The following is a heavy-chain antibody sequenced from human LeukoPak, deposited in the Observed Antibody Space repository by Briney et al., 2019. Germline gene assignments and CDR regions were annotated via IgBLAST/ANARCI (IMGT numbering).Heavy chain of an antibody. D-gene: IGHD4-17*01. CDR2: ISFDGKVS. CDR1: GFTFNRYG. V-gene: IGHV3-30*03. Sequence: GGSLRLSCAASGFTFNRYGMHWVRQAPGKGLEWVAVISFDGKVSYYADSVKGRFTISRDNSKNTLYLQMNSLRAEDTAVYYCARDRRGGTTVTPFDYWGQGTLVTVSS. J-gene: IGHJ4*02. CDR3: ARDRRGGTTVTPFDY.